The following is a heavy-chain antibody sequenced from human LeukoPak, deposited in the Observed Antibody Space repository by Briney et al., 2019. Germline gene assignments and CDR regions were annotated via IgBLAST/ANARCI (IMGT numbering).Heavy chain of an antibody. CDR2: ISSSGGTT. CDR3: AKESELLRIQLWLDY. CDR1: GFTFSRYA. J-gene: IGHJ4*02. Sequence: PGGSLRLSCAASGFTFSRYAMSWVRQAPGKGLEWVSAISSSGGTTYYADSVKGRFTISKDISKNTLYLQMNSLRAEDTAVYYCAKESELLRIQLWLDYWGQGTLVTVSS. D-gene: IGHD5-18*01. V-gene: IGHV3-23*01.